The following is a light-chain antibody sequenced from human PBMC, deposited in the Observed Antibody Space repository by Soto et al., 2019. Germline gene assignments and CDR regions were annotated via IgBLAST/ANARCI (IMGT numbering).Light chain of an antibody. CDR2: KAS. CDR1: RDIRND. CDR3: QQSDSTPYT. Sequence: IQLTQSPSSLSASVGDRVTITCRASRDIRNDLGWYQQKPGKAPKLLIYKASTLKSGVPSRFSGSGSGTDFTLTIASLQPEDFSTYYCQQSDSTPYTFGQGTKVDIK. J-gene: IGKJ2*01. V-gene: IGKV1-39*01.